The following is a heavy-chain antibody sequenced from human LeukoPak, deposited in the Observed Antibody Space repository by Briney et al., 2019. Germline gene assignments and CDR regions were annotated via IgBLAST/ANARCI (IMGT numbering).Heavy chain of an antibody. CDR3: AKDLYQQWLVQGVDY. CDR1: GFTFSSYG. J-gene: IGHJ4*02. D-gene: IGHD6-19*01. CDR2: IRYDGSNK. V-gene: IGHV3-30*02. Sequence: PGGSLRLSCAASGFTFSSYGMHWVRQAPGKGLEWVAFIRYDGSNKYYADPVKGRFTISRDNSKNTLYLQMNSLRAADTAVYYCAKDLYQQWLVQGVDYWGQGTLVTVSS.